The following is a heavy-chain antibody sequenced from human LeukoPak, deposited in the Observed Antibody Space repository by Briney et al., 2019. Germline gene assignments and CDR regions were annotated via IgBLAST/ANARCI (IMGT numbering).Heavy chain of an antibody. D-gene: IGHD5-18*01. CDR1: GFTFSNFA. CDR3: PKDAGSSYGVFDY. V-gene: IGHV3-23*01. Sequence: GGSLRLSCAASGFTFSNFAMTWVRQAPGKGLEWVSGVSGSGGSTYYADSVKGRFTISRDNSKNTLYLQMNGLRAEDRAVYYCPKDAGSSYGVFDYWGQGTLVTVSS. CDR2: VSGSGGST. J-gene: IGHJ4*02.